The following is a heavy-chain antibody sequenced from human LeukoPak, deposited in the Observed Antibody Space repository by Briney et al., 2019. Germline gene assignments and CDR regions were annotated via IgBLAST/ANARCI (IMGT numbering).Heavy chain of an antibody. J-gene: IGHJ4*02. Sequence: GGSLRLSCAASGFTVSSNYMSWVRQAPGKGLDWVSVIYSGGSTYYADSVKGRFTISRDNSKNTLSLQMNSLRAEDTAVYYCASGGYSSTWYNFDHWGQGTLVSVSS. CDR1: GFTVSSNY. D-gene: IGHD6-13*01. CDR3: ASGGYSSTWYNFDH. V-gene: IGHV3-53*01. CDR2: IYSGGST.